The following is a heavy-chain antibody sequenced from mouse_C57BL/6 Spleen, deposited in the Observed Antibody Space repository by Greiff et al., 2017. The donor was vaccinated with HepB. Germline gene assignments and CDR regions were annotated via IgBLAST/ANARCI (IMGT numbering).Heavy chain of an antibody. J-gene: IGHJ4*01. D-gene: IGHD2-5*01. Sequence: EVHLVESGGGLVKPGGSLKLSCAASGFTFSSYTMSWVRQTPEKRLEWVATISGGGGNTYYPDSVKGRFTISRDNAKNTLYLQMSSLRSEDTALYYCARQGYYSNLYAMDYWGQGTSVTVSS. CDR1: GFTFSSYT. CDR2: ISGGGGNT. CDR3: ARQGYYSNLYAMDY. V-gene: IGHV5-9*01.